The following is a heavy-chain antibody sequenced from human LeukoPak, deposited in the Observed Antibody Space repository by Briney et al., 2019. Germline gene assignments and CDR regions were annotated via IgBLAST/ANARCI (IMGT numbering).Heavy chain of an antibody. CDR2: IYPGDSDT. D-gene: IGHD6-13*01. Sequence: GESLKISCKGSGSSFTSYWIGWVRQMPGKGLAWMGIIYPGDSDTRYSPSFQGQVTISADKSISTAYLQWSSLEASDTAMYYCARQRGSSWPFDAFDIWGQGTMVTVSS. CDR3: ARQRGSSWPFDAFDI. V-gene: IGHV5-51*01. CDR1: GSSFTSYW. J-gene: IGHJ3*02.